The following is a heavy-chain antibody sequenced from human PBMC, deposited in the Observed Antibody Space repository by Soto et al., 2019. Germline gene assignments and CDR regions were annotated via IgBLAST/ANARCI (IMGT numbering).Heavy chain of an antibody. CDR2: IYLSASA. J-gene: IGHJ3*01. CDR3: ARVPQRPLAGIEMPTINDALDV. CDR1: GASISSGSHS. D-gene: IGHD6-13*01. Sequence: SETLSLTSAVSGASISSGSHSRSWIGQPPGKGVEYIGYIYLSASASCNPSLKSRVTMSVETSKNQVSLKLTSATAADTAVYYCARVPQRPLAGIEMPTINDALDVWGQGIMVS. V-gene: IGHV4-30-2*01.